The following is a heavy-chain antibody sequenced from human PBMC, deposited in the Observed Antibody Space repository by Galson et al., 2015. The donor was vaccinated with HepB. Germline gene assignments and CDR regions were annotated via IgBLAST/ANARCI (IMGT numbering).Heavy chain of an antibody. J-gene: IGHJ4*02. CDR2: ISGSGGST. Sequence: SLRLSCAASGFTFSSYAMSWVRQAPGKGLEWVSAISGSGGSTYYADSVKGRFTISRDNSKNTLYLQMNSLRAEDTAVYYCATTDYDFWSGYLPFDYWGQGTLVTVSS. CDR1: GFTFSSYA. D-gene: IGHD3-3*01. CDR3: ATTDYDFWSGYLPFDY. V-gene: IGHV3-23*01.